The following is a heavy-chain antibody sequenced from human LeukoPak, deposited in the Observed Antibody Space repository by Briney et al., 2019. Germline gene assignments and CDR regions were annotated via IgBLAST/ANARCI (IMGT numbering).Heavy chain of an antibody. CDR3: ARGGWIGYCSSTSCLRFDP. Sequence: SETLSLTCTVSGGSISSYYWSWIRQPPGKGPEWIGYIYYSGSTNYNPSLKSRVTISVDTSKNQFSLKLSSVTAADTAVYYCARGGWIGYCSSTSCLRFDPWGQGTLVTVSS. J-gene: IGHJ5*02. V-gene: IGHV4-59*01. CDR1: GGSISSYY. D-gene: IGHD2-2*01. CDR2: IYYSGST.